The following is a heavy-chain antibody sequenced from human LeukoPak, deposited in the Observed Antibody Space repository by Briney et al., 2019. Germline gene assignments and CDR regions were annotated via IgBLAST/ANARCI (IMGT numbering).Heavy chain of an antibody. D-gene: IGHD3-3*01. Sequence: GGSLRLSCAASGFTFSSYAMHWVRQAPGKGLECVSAISSNGGSTYYANSVKGRFTISRDNSKNTLYLQMGSLRAEDMAVYYCARAPLGRVRSGYSDLDAFDIWGQGTMVTVSS. CDR1: GFTFSSYA. V-gene: IGHV3-64*01. J-gene: IGHJ3*02. CDR3: ARAPLGRVRSGYSDLDAFDI. CDR2: ISSNGGST.